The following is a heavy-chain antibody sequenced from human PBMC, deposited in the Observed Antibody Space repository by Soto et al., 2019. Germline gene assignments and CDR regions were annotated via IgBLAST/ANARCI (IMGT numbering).Heavy chain of an antibody. CDR1: GGSISSYY. J-gene: IGHJ4*02. CDR2: IYYRGST. V-gene: IGHV4-59*01. Sequence: QVQLQESGPGLVKPSETLSLTCTVSGGSISSYYWSWIRQPPGKGLECIGYIYYRGSTNYNPSLKSRVTISVDTSKNQFSLKLSSVTAADTAVYYCARGNYVPDYWGQGTLVTVSS. D-gene: IGHD3-16*01. CDR3: ARGNYVPDY.